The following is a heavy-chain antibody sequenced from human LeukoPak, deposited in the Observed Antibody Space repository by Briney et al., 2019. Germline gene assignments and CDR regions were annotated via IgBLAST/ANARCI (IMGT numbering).Heavy chain of an antibody. CDR1: GYSISSGYY. CDR3: ARDRCSSTSCQGIFDY. CDR2: IYHSGST. J-gene: IGHJ4*02. V-gene: IGHV4-38-2*02. D-gene: IGHD2-2*01. Sequence: SETLSLTCTVSGYSISSGYYWGWIRQPPGKGLEWIGSIYHSGSTYYNPSLKSRVTISVDTSKNQFSLKLSSVTAADTAVYYCARDRCSSTSCQGIFDYWGQGTLVTVSS.